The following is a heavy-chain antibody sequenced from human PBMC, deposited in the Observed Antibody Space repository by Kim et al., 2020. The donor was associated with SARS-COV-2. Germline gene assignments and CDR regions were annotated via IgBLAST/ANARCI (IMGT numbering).Heavy chain of an antibody. CDR3: ARDLGLDSSGEDY. D-gene: IGHD6-19*01. Sequence: YADSVKGRFTTSRDNSKNTLYLQMNSLRAEDTAVYYCARDLGLDSSGEDYWGQGTLVTVSS. J-gene: IGHJ4*02. V-gene: IGHV3-33*01.